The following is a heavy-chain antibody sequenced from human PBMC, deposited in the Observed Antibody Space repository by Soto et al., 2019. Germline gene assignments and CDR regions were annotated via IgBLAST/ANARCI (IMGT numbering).Heavy chain of an antibody. CDR2: IDPSDSYT. D-gene: IGHD2-21*02. J-gene: IGHJ3*02. V-gene: IGHV5-10-1*01. CDR3: ARHNCGGDCHDAFDI. CDR1: SIARYW. Sequence: SIARYWSSRLRQKRGEGLEWMGRIDPSDSYTNYSPSFQGHVTISADKSISTAYLQWSSLKASDTAMYYCARHNCGGDCHDAFDIWGQGTIVTVSS.